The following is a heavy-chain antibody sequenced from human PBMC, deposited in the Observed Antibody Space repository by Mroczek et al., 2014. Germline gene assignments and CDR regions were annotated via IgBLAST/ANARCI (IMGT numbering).Heavy chain of an antibody. CDR1: GGSISSGNYY. V-gene: IGHV4-61*02. Sequence: QVQLQESGPGLVKPSQTLSLTCTVSGGSISSGNYYWTWIRQPAGKGLEWIGRFYTSGSTNYNPSLKSRVTISVDTSKNQFSLRLSSVTAADTAVYYCAREGDYYDSSGLYYYYGMDVWGQGTTVTVSS. D-gene: IGHD3-22*01. CDR3: AREGDYYDSSGLYYYYGMDV. J-gene: IGHJ6*02. CDR2: FYTSGST.